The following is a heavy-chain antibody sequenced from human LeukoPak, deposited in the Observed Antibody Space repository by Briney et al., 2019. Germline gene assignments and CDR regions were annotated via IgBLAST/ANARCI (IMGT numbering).Heavy chain of an antibody. CDR3: ASSGNYDSSGYPLPPFFDY. CDR2: ISAYNGNT. CDR1: GYTFTSYG. D-gene: IGHD3-22*01. Sequence: ASVKVSCKASGYTFTSYGISWVRQAPGQGLEWMGRISAYNGNTNYAQKLQGRVTMTTDTSTSTAYMELRSLRSDDTAVYYCASSGNYDSSGYPLPPFFDYWGQGTLVTVSS. V-gene: IGHV1-18*01. J-gene: IGHJ4*02.